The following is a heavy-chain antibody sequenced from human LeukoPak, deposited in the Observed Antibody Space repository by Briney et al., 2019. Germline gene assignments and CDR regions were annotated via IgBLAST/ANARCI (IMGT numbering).Heavy chain of an antibody. CDR1: GFTFSSYG. CDR3: ARYRNVLLWFRELSILFDY. D-gene: IGHD3-10*01. V-gene: IGHV3-33*01. CDR2: IWYDGSNK. Sequence: GGSLRLSCAASGFTFSSYGMHWVRQAPGKGLEWVAVIWYDGSNKYYADSVKGRFTISRDNSKNTLYLQMNSLRAEDTAVYYCARYRNVLLWFRELSILFDYWGQGTLVTVSS. J-gene: IGHJ4*02.